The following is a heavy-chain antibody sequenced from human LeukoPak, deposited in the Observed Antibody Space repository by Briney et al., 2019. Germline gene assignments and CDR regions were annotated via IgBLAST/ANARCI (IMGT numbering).Heavy chain of an antibody. CDR1: GGSFSGYY. Sequence: PSETLSLTCAVYGGSFSGYYWSWIRQPPGKGPEWIGEINHSGSTNYNPSLKSRVTISVDTSKNQFSLKLSSVTAADTAVYYCARGLTGGHRTDLKDYYYYYYMDVWGKGTTVTVSS. CDR2: INHSGST. D-gene: IGHD2-8*02. J-gene: IGHJ6*03. V-gene: IGHV4-34*01. CDR3: ARGLTGGHRTDLKDYYYYYYMDV.